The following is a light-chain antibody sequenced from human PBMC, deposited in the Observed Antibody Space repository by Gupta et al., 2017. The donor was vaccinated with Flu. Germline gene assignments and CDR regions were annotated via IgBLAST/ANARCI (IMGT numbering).Light chain of an antibody. Sequence: EVVLTQSPGTLSLSPGERATLSCRASQSLSKNFLAWYQQKPGRVPRLLIYGASSRASGTPDRFSGSGSGTDFTLTISRREPEDFAVYYCQQFDNSRHVTFGQGTKVEIK. V-gene: IGKV3-20*01. J-gene: IGKJ1*01. CDR2: GAS. CDR3: QQFDNSRHVT. CDR1: QSLSKNF.